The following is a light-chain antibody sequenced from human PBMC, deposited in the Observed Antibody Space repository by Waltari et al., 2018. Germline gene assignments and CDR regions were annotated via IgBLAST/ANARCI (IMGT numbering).Light chain of an antibody. CDR3: TSYTSRSTWV. CDR2: DVS. Sequence: QSALTQPASVSGSPGQSIAISCTGTSSDVGGYNYVSWYQQHPGKAPRLMLYDVSNRPSGVSNRFSGSKSGNTASLTISGLQAEDEADYYCTSYTSRSTWVFGGGTKMTVL. CDR1: SSDVGGYNY. V-gene: IGLV2-14*03. J-gene: IGLJ2*01.